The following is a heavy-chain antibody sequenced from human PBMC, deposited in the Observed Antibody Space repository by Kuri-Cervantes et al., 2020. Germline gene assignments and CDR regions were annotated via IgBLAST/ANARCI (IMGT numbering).Heavy chain of an antibody. J-gene: IGHJ5*02. D-gene: IGHD3-10*01. CDR1: GYSISSGYY. V-gene: IGHV4-38-2*02. CDR2: IYHSGST. Sequence: SQTLSLTCAVSGYSISSGYYWGWIRQPPGKGLEWIGSIYHSGSTYYNPSLKSRVTISVDTSKNQFSLKLSSVTAADTAVYYCAREGGRGSGTNWFDPWGQGTLVTVSS. CDR3: AREGGRGSGTNWFDP.